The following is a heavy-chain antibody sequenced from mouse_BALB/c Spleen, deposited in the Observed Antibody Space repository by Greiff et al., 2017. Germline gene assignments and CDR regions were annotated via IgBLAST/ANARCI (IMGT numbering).Heavy chain of an antibody. Sequence: EVQLQQSGAELVKPGASVKLSCTASGFNIKDTYMHWVKQRPEQGLEWIGRIDPANGNTKYDPKFQGKATITADTSSNTAYLQLSSLTSEDTAVYYCARSLRYPYYAMDYWGQGTSVTVSS. CDR1: GFNIKDTY. D-gene: IGHD1-1*01. J-gene: IGHJ4*01. V-gene: IGHV14-3*02. CDR2: IDPANGNT. CDR3: ARSLRYPYYAMDY.